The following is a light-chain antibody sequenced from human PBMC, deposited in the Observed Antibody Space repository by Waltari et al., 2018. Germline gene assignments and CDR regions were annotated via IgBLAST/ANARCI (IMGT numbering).Light chain of an antibody. V-gene: IGLV3-10*01. CDR1: ALPNKY. CDR3: YSTDRTGKQRV. Sequence: SYELTQPPSVSVSPGQTARITCSGDALPNKYGYWYQQKSGQAPVLVIHEYNKRRYGIPERFSGSSSRAMVTLTSSGAQVEDEGDYYCYSTDRTGKQRVFGGGTKLTVL. CDR2: EYN. J-gene: IGLJ2*01.